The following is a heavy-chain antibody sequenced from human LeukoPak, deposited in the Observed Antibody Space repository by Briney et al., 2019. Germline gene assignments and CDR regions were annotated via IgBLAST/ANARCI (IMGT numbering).Heavy chain of an antibody. CDR1: GMTFKNYW. V-gene: IGHV3-7*03. CDR2: INQDESEK. Sequence: GGSLRLSCAVSGMTFKNYWMSWFRQTQGKGLEWVATINQDESEKYYLDSVKGRFTISRDTAKNSLYLQMYSLTAEDTALYYCARYCTFRTCSGTKFDSWGPGTLVTVSS. J-gene: IGHJ4*02. D-gene: IGHD1-1*01. CDR3: ARYCTFRTCSGTKFDS.